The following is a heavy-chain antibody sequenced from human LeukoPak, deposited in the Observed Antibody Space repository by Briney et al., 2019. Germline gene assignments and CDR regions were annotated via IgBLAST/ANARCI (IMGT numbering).Heavy chain of an antibody. CDR2: IYYSGST. J-gene: IGHJ4*02. CDR1: GGSISSYY. D-gene: IGHD6-6*01. V-gene: IGHV4-59*08. Sequence: SETLSLTCTVSGGSISSYYWSWIRQPPGKGLEWIGYIYYSGSTNYNPSLKSRVTISVDTSKNQFSLKLSSVTAADTAVYYCARHEGIAARPVDYWGQGTLVTVSS. CDR3: ARHEGIAARPVDY.